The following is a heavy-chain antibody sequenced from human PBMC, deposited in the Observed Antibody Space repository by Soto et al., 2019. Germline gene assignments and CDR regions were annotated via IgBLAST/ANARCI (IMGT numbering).Heavy chain of an antibody. D-gene: IGHD1-26*01. V-gene: IGHV4-39*01. CDR1: GGSIKNTGAN. Sequence: QLQLQESGPGLVKPSETLSLTCTVSGGSIKNTGANWGWVRQPPGKGLEWIGSVYYTGTTYYNPSLQSRVTISIDSSKDQYSLSVNSVAAADTAVYYCATPTSGSRKGPHHWGQGTLVTVPS. CDR3: ATPTSGSRKGPHH. J-gene: IGHJ5*02. CDR2: VYYTGTT.